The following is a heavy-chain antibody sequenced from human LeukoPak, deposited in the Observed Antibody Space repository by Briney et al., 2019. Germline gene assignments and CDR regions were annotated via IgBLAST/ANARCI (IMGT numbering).Heavy chain of an antibody. D-gene: IGHD3-10*01. V-gene: IGHV4-30-4*01. CDR2: IYHSGST. J-gene: IGHJ1*01. CDR1: GGSISSYY. CDR3: ARVERGGSGGFQH. Sequence: PSETLSLTCTVSGGSISSYYWSWIRQPPGKGLEWIGYIYHSGSTYCSPSLKSRVSISVDTSKNQFSLKLSSVIAADTAVYYCARVERGGSGGFQHWGQGTLVTVSS.